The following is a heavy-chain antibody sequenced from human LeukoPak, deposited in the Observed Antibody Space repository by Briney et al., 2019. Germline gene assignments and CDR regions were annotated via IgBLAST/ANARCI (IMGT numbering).Heavy chain of an antibody. CDR2: ISYDGSNK. J-gene: IGHJ6*02. CDR1: GFTFSSYG. V-gene: IGHV3-30*18. D-gene: IGHD2-2*01. Sequence: GGSLRLSCAASGFTFSSYGMHWVRQAPGKGLEWVAVISYDGSNKYYAGSVKGRFTISRDNSKNTLYLQMNSLRAEDTAVYYCAKEKYQLPYYYYYGMDVWGQGTTVTVSS. CDR3: AKEKYQLPYYYYYGMDV.